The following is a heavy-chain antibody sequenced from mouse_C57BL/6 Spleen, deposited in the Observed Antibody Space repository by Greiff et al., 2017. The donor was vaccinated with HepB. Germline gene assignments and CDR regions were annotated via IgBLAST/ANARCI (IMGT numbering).Heavy chain of an antibody. Sequence: VQRVESGAELARPGASVKLSCKASGYTFTSYGISWVKQRTGQGLEWIGEIYPRSGNTYYNEKFKGKATLTADKSSSTAYMELRSLTSEDSAVYFCARSRDYDYDWDYWGQGTTLTVSS. D-gene: IGHD2-4*01. V-gene: IGHV1-81*01. CDR3: ARSRDYDYDWDY. CDR1: GYTFTSYG. J-gene: IGHJ2*01. CDR2: IYPRSGNT.